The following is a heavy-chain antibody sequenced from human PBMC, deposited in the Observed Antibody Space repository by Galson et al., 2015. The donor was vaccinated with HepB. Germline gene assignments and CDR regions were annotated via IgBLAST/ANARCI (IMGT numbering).Heavy chain of an antibody. CDR2: IYTSGST. CDR1: GGSISGYY. CDR3: ARTRQQLLRTLTNYYSYYYMDV. V-gene: IGHV4-4*07. D-gene: IGHD1-26*01. J-gene: IGHJ6*03. Sequence: LSLTCTVSGGSISGYYWTWIRQPAGKGLEWIGRIYTSGSTNYNPSLKSRVTMSVDTSKNQFSLKLSSVTTADTAVYYCARTRQQLLRTLTNYYSYYYMDVWGKGTTVTVSS.